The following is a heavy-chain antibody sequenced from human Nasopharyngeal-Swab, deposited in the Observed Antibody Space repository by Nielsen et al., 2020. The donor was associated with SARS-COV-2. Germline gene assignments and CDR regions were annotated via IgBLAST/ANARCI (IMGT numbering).Heavy chain of an antibody. V-gene: IGHV4-34*01. Sequence: SETLSLTCAVYGGSFSGYYWSWIRQPPGKGLEWIGEINHSGSTNYNPSLKSRVTISVDTSKNQSSLKLSSVTAADTAVYYCASLGYSGYEFDYWGQGTLVTVSS. CDR1: GGSFSGYY. CDR2: INHSGST. D-gene: IGHD5-12*01. J-gene: IGHJ4*02. CDR3: ASLGYSGYEFDY.